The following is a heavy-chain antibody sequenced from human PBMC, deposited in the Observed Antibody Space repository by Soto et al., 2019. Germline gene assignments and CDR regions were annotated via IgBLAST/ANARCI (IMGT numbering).Heavy chain of an antibody. CDR1: GFTFSDYY. CDR2: LTLSGHAT. CDR3: ARAIRGYGSYGGY. D-gene: IGHD5-12*01. Sequence: QVQLVESGGDLVKPGGSLRLSCAASGFTFSDYYMSWIRQNAGKGLEWVSYLTLSGHATVYADSVRGRFTISRDNNKNSLYLQMNSLRVEDTGVYYCARAIRGYGSYGGYLGQGTLVTVSS. J-gene: IGHJ4*02. V-gene: IGHV3-11*04.